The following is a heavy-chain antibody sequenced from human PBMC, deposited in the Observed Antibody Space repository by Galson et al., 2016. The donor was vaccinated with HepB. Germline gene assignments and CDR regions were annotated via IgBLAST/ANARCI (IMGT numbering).Heavy chain of an antibody. CDR2: IFHTGRT. CDR3: ARLRVGGTTPFDY. V-gene: IGHV4-39*01. CDR1: GDSVSSSDYS. D-gene: IGHD1-26*01. J-gene: IGHJ4*02. Sequence: SETLSLTCSVSGDSVSSSDYSWGWIRQPPGKGLEWIGNIFHTGRTFYNPALILRVDMSVDISNNQLSLKLTSVTAADTAVYYCARLRVGGTTPFDYWGQGTLVTVSS.